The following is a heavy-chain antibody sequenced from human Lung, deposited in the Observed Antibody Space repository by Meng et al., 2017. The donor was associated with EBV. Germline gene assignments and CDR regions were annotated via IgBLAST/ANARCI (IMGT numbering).Heavy chain of an antibody. CDR1: GESLSRSSRP. V-gene: IGHV6-1*01. CDR3: ARGATSVFDL. CDR2: TDYRSKWYN. J-gene: IGHJ2*01. Sequence: KPHQAPSPLCLSSGESLSRSSRPWTWIMRLPSGGLEWLVRTDYRSKWYNDYAVFVKSRITINPDTSKNQFSLQLNSVTPEDTAVYYCARGATSVFDLWGRGTLVTVSS.